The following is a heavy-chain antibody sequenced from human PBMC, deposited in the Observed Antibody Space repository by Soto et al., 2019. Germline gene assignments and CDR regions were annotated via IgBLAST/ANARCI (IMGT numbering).Heavy chain of an antibody. J-gene: IGHJ4*02. CDR1: GCTFSSSG. Sequence: PGGSLRLSCAASGCTFSSSGIHWVLQAPGKGLEWVAVIWGDGSHENYADSVKGRFTISRDNSKDTLFLQMNSLKVEDTAVYYCARGPGSLMSWPLDYWGQGTLVTVSS. V-gene: IGHV3-33*01. D-gene: IGHD2-15*01. CDR3: ARGPGSLMSWPLDY. CDR2: IWGDGSHE.